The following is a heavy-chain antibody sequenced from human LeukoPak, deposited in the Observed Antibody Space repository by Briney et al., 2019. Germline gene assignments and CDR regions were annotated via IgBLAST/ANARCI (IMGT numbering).Heavy chain of an antibody. CDR3: ARAQLTSMVADY. CDR2: ISHTSRTI. V-gene: IGHV3-11*04. D-gene: IGHD5-18*01. J-gene: IGHJ4*02. Sequence: GGSLRLSCAASGFTFSDYYINWIRQAPGQGLEWISYISHTSRTIYYAESVKGRFTISRDNAKNSLYLQMNSLRAEDTAVYYCARAQLTSMVADYWGQGTLVTVSS. CDR1: GFTFSDYY.